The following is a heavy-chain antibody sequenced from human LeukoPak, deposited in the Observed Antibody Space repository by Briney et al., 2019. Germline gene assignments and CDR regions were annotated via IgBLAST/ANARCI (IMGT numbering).Heavy chain of an antibody. V-gene: IGHV3-30-3*01. CDR3: ARDPVSVGLQINSDY. CDR2: ISYDGSNK. J-gene: IGHJ4*02. D-gene: IGHD1-1*01. CDR1: GFTFSSYA. Sequence: GGSLRLSCAASGFTFSSYAMHWVRQAPGKGLEWVAVISYDGSNKYYADSVKGRFTISRDNSKNTLYLQMNSLRSEDTAPYYCARDPVSVGLQINSDYWGQGTLVTVSS.